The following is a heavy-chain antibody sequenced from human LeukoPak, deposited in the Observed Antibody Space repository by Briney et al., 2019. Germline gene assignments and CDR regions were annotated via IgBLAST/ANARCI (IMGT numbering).Heavy chain of an antibody. J-gene: IGHJ4*02. CDR1: GFTFSSYA. D-gene: IGHD3-3*01. Sequence: GGSLRLSCAASGFTFSSYAMTWVRQAPGKGLQWVSTVSGGGDNSYFADSVKGRFTISRDNSNNTLYLQMNSLRAEDTALYYCAKSRVPDVRFLEWFLFDYWGQGTLVTVSS. CDR2: VSGGGDNS. CDR3: AKSRVPDVRFLEWFLFDY. V-gene: IGHV3-23*01.